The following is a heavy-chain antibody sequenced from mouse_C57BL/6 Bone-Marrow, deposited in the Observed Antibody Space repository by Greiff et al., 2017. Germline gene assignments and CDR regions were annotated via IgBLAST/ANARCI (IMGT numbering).Heavy chain of an antibody. J-gene: IGHJ1*03. Sequence: EVKLVESGGGLVKPGGSLKLSCAASGFTFSDYGMHWVRQAPEKGLEWVAYISSGSSTIYYADTVKGRFTISRDNAKNTLFLQMTSLRSEDTAMYYCAITTVPYWYFDVWGTGTTGTVSS. CDR3: AITTVPYWYFDV. V-gene: IGHV5-17*01. CDR2: ISSGSSTI. D-gene: IGHD1-1*01. CDR1: GFTFSDYG.